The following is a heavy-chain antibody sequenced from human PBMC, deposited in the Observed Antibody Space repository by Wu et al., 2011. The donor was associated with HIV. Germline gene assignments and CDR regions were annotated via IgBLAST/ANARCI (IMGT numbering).Heavy chain of an antibody. D-gene: IGHD6-13*01. J-gene: IGHJ5*02. CDR3: ARGPPSSSPVLWFDP. Sequence: QALLGQSGVEVKTPGASVKVSCKASGFTFTSFGISWVRQAPGQGLEWMGRIGVNNGDTDYAQKFQGRVTLTTDIYTTTAYMELRSLRSDDTAVYYCARGPPSSSPVLWFDPGAREPWSPSPQ. V-gene: IGHV1-18*01. CDR2: IGVNNGDT. CDR1: GFTFTSFG.